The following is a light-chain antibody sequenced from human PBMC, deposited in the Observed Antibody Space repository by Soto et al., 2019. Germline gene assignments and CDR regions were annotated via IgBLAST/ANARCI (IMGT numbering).Light chain of an antibody. Sequence: QSALTQPASVSGSPGQSITISCTGTSSDVGTYNYVSWYQQYPGKAPQLIIYEVRNRPSGVSNRFSGSLSANTASLTISGLQAEDEADYYCSSYSNTYTVLFGGGTKVTVL. V-gene: IGLV2-14*01. CDR3: SSYSNTYTVL. CDR1: SSDVGTYNY. J-gene: IGLJ2*01. CDR2: EVR.